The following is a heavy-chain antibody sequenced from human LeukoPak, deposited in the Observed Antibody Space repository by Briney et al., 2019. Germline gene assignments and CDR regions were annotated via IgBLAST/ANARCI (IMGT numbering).Heavy chain of an antibody. V-gene: IGHV4-61*02. J-gene: IGHJ4*02. CDR3: ARASGAYNGNFDY. CDR1: GGSISSGSYY. D-gene: IGHD4-17*01. CDR2: IYTSGST. Sequence: PSETLSLTCTVSGGSISSGSYYWNWIRQPAGKGLEWIGRIYTSGSTNYNPSLRSRVTISVDRSKNQFSLRLSSVTAADTAMYYCARASGAYNGNFDYWGQGTLVTGSS.